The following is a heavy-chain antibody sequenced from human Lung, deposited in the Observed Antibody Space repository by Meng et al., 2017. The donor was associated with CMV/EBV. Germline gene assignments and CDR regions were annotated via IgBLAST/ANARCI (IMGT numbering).Heavy chain of an antibody. CDR1: GYTFGIFG. J-gene: IGHJ4*02. CDR3: ARAGAAVSTHFDL. D-gene: IGHD4/OR15-4a*01. V-gene: IGHV1-18*01. Sequence: QVQLVQSGAELQKPGASVQVSCKASGYTFGIFGITWVRQAPGQGLEWVGWSIAENGNTNSAQKFQGRVTLTTDTSTKTAYMDLRGLRSDDSAVYYGARAGAAVSTHFDLCGRGTLVTVSS. CDR2: SIAENGNT.